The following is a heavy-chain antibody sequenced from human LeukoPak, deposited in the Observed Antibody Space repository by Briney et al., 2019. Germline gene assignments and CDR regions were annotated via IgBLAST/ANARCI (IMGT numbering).Heavy chain of an antibody. D-gene: IGHD2-21*02. CDR3: TRLWGDCGGDCYSHDY. CDR1: GFTFSGSV. J-gene: IGHJ4*02. Sequence: GGSLRLSCVGSGFTFSGSVMHWVRQASGKGLEWVGRIRSKANSYATTYAASVKGRFAISRDDSKNTAYLQMNSPRTEDTAVYYCTRLWGDCGGDCYSHDYWGQGALVTVSS. CDR2: IRSKANSYAT. V-gene: IGHV3-73*01.